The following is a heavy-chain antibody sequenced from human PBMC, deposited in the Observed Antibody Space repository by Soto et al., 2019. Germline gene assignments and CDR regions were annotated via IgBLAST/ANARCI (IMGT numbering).Heavy chain of an antibody. Sequence: PXESLRLSCAASGFTFSSYAMSGVRQAAGKGLEWVSAISGSGGSTYYADSVKGRFTISRDNSKNTLYLQMNSLRAEDTAVYYCAKASHYCTNGVCYRKFDPWGQGTLVTVSS. CDR2: ISGSGGST. J-gene: IGHJ5*02. CDR1: GFTFSSYA. CDR3: AKASHYCTNGVCYRKFDP. V-gene: IGHV3-23*01. D-gene: IGHD2-8*01.